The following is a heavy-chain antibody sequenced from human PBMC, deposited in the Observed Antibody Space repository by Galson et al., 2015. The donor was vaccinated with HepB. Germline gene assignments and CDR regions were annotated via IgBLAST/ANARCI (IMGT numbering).Heavy chain of an antibody. J-gene: IGHJ6*02. CDR3: ARARYDVLTGPPRWFYYYGMDV. CDR2: IIPILGTA. D-gene: IGHD3-9*01. V-gene: IGHV1-69*13. Sequence: SVKVSCKASGGTFSNHAINWVRQAPGQGLEWMGGIIPILGTANYAQKFQGRVTITADEPTSTAYLELSSLGSEDTAVYYCARARYDVLTGPPRWFYYYGMDVWGQGTTVTVS. CDR1: GGTFSNHA.